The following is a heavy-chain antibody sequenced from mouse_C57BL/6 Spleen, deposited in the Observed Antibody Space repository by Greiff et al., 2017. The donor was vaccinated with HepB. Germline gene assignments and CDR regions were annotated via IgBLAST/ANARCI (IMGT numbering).Heavy chain of an antibody. V-gene: IGHV1-81*01. J-gene: IGHJ2*01. CDR1: GYTFTSYG. Sequence: QVQLQQSGAELARPGASVKLSCKASGYTFTSYGISWVKQRTGQGLEWIGEIYPRSGNTYYNEKFKGKATLTADKSTSKAYMELRSLTSEDSAVYFCARGRGGSSSFDYWGQGTTLTVSS. CDR2: IYPRSGNT. CDR3: ARGRGGSSSFDY. D-gene: IGHD1-1*01.